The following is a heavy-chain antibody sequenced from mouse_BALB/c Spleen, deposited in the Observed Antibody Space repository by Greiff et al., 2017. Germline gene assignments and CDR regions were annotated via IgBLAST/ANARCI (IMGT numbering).Heavy chain of an antibody. V-gene: IGHV14-3*02. CDR3: ASGGITLAMDY. Sequence: EVQLQQSGAELVKPGASVKLSCTASGFNIKDTYMHWVKQRPEQGLEWIGRIDPANGNTKYDPKFQGKATITADTSSNTAYLQLSSLTSEDTAVYYCASGGITLAMDYWGQGTSVTVSS. CDR1: GFNIKDTY. J-gene: IGHJ4*01. CDR2: IDPANGNT. D-gene: IGHD1-3*01.